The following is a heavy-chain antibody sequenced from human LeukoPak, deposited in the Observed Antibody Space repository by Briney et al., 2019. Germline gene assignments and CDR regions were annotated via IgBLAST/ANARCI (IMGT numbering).Heavy chain of an antibody. CDR2: ISGSGGST. D-gene: IGHD2-8*01. CDR1: GFTFTTYA. V-gene: IGHV3-23*01. J-gene: IGHJ3*02. CDR3: ANVYSNDAFDI. Sequence: GGSLRLSCVASGFTFTTYAMNWVRQAPGKGLEWVSAISGSGGSTYYADSVKGRFTISRDNSKNTLYLQMNSLRAEDTAVYYCANVYSNDAFDIWGQGTMVTVSS.